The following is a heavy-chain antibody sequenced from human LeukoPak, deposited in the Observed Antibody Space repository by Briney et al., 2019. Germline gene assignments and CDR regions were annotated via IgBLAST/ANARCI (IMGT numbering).Heavy chain of an antibody. CDR1: GYTFTSYD. Sequence: GASVKVSCKASGYTFTSYDINWVRQATGQGLEWMGWMNPNSGNTGYAQKFQGRVTITRNTSISTAYMELSSLRSEETAVYYCARANYGDSGWFDPWGQGTLVTVSS. CDR2: MNPNSGNT. D-gene: IGHD4-17*01. V-gene: IGHV1-8*03. CDR3: ARANYGDSGWFDP. J-gene: IGHJ5*02.